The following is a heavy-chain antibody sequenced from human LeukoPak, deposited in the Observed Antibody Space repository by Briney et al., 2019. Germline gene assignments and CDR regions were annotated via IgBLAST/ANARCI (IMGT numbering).Heavy chain of an antibody. V-gene: IGHV3-30*18. CDR2: ISYDGNNK. D-gene: IGHD1-1*01. J-gene: IGHJ4*02. Sequence: GRSLRLSCAASGFTFSSYDMHGVRQAPGKGLEWVAIISYDGNNKYYADSVKGRFTISRDNSKNTLYLQMNTLRVEDTAVYYCAKRNGFWGQGTLVTVSS. CDR3: AKRNGF. CDR1: GFTFSSYD.